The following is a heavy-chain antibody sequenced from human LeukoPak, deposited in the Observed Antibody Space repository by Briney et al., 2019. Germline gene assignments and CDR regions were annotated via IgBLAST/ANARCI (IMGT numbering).Heavy chain of an antibody. CDR3: ARGRVGVVPAAISDY. Sequence: GGSLRLSCAASGFTFSGYDMNWVRQAPGKGLEWVSSISSSSSYIYYADSVKGRFTISRDNAKNSLYLQMNSLRAEDTAVYYCARGRVGVVPAAISDYWGQGTLVTVSS. V-gene: IGHV3-21*01. CDR2: ISSSSSYI. D-gene: IGHD2-2*02. J-gene: IGHJ4*02. CDR1: GFTFSGYD.